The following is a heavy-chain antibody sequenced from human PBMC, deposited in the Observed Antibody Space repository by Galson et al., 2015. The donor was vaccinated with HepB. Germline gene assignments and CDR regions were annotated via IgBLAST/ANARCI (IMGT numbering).Heavy chain of an antibody. J-gene: IGHJ2*01. CDR2: IYYSGST. CDR1: GGSISSSSYY. CDR3: ARPMGVYYDSSGYANWYFDL. D-gene: IGHD3-22*01. Sequence: TLSLTCTVSGGSISSSSYYWGWIRQPPGKGLEWIGSIYYSGSTYYNPSLKSRVIISVDTSKTQFSLKPSSVTAADTALYYCARPMGVYYDSSGYANWYFDLWGRGTLVTVSS. V-gene: IGHV4-39*01.